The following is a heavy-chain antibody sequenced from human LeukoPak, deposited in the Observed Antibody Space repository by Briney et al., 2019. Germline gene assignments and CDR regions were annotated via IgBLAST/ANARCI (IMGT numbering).Heavy chain of an antibody. J-gene: IGHJ4*02. D-gene: IGHD2-2*01. CDR2: IQSNGNEK. V-gene: IGHV3-30*02. CDR3: ARGVTSWPQGPYHFDY. Sequence: GGSLRLSCAASGFTFSNYAMHWVRQSPGKGLEWVASIQSNGNEKYSSESLKGRFTISRDNSKNTLYLQMNTVRPEDTAIFYCARGVTSWPQGPYHFDYWGQGILVTVSS. CDR1: GFTFSNYA.